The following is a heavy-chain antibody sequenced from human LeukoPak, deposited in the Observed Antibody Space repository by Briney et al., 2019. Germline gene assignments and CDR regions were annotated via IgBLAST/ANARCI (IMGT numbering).Heavy chain of an antibody. V-gene: IGHV3-7*04. Sequence: GGSLRLSCAASGFAFSSYWMSWVRQVPGKGLEWVANIKGDGSDKYYLDSLKGRFTVSRDNAKNSLYLQVNSLRADDTAVYYCARPFGSGTYYQFDLWGQGTLVPSPQ. D-gene: IGHD3-10*01. J-gene: IGHJ4*02. CDR3: ARPFGSGTYYQFDL. CDR2: IKGDGSDK. CDR1: GFAFSSYW.